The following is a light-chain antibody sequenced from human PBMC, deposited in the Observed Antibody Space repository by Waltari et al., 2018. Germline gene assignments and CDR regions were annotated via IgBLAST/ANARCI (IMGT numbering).Light chain of an antibody. CDR3: QSADSSGSVV. CDR2: KDS. Sequence: SFELTQPPSLSVSPGQTARITCSGDALSKQYAHWHQQRPGLAPVLVIYKDSERTSGIPERFSGSSSGTTVTLTISGVQAEDEADYYCQSADSSGSVVFGGGTKLTVL. CDR1: ALSKQY. V-gene: IGLV3-25*03. J-gene: IGLJ2*01.